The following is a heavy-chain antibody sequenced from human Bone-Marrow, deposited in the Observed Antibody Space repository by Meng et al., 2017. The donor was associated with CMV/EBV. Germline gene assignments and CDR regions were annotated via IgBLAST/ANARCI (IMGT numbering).Heavy chain of an antibody. V-gene: IGHV3-23*03. CDR3: ARDKSAGIAVAAFDY. CDR2: IYSDVSST. D-gene: IGHD6-19*01. Sequence: GESLKISCAASGFTFSSYGMTWVRQAPGKGLEWVSVIYSDVSSTYYAESVKGRFTISRDNSKNTLYLQMNSLRAEDTAVYYCARDKSAGIAVAAFDYWGQGTLVTVSS. J-gene: IGHJ4*02. CDR1: GFTFSSYG.